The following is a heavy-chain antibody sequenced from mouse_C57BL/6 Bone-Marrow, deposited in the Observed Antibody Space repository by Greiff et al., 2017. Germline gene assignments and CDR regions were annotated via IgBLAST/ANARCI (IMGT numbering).Heavy chain of an antibody. Sequence: VQLQESGPGLVQPSPSLSITCTVSGFSFTSYGVHWVRQSPGQGLEWLGVIWRGGSTDYNAAFMSRLSITKDNSKSQVYFKMLSLQADDTAIYYCARIRLHWYFDVWGTGTTVTVSS. CDR3: ARIRLHWYFDV. J-gene: IGHJ1*03. D-gene: IGHD6-2*01. CDR2: IWRGGST. CDR1: GFSFTSYG. V-gene: IGHV2-5*01.